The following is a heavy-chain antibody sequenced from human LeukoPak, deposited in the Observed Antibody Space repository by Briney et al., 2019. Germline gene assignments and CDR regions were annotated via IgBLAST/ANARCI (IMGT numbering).Heavy chain of an antibody. J-gene: IGHJ4*02. CDR1: GASISSYY. CDR2: IYYSGRT. V-gene: IGHV4-59*12. Sequence: SETLSLTCTVSGASISSYYWSWIRQSPGKGLEWIGYIYYSGRTNYNPSLKSRVTISVDTSKNQFSLKLSSVTAADTAVYYCARAGPGGDYFDYWGQGTLVTVSS. CDR3: ARAGPGGDYFDY. D-gene: IGHD4-17*01.